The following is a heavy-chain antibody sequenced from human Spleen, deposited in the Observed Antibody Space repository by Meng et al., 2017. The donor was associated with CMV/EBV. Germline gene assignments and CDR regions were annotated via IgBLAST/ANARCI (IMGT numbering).Heavy chain of an antibody. CDR1: GGSFSGYY. Sequence: ESLKISCAVYGGSFSGYYWSWIRQPPGKGLEWIGEINHSGSTNYNPSLKSRVTIPVDTSKNQFSLKLSSVTAADTAVYYCARRTYDSSGYYYSPRRGRFDYWGQGTLVTVSS. CDR2: INHSGST. V-gene: IGHV4-34*01. D-gene: IGHD3-22*01. CDR3: ARRTYDSSGYYYSPRRGRFDY. J-gene: IGHJ4*02.